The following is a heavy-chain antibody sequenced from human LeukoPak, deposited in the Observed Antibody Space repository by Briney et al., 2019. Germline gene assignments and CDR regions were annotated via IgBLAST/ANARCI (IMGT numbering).Heavy chain of an antibody. D-gene: IGHD5-18*01. CDR1: GGSISSGGYY. V-gene: IGHV4-31*03. J-gene: IGHJ4*02. Sequence: ASETLSLTCTVSGGSISSGGYYWSWIRQHPGKGLEWIGYIYYSGSTYYSPSLKSRVTISVDTSKNQFSLKLSSVTAADTAVYYCARVAVDTAMIPSIDYWGQGTLVTVSS. CDR2: IYYSGST. CDR3: ARVAVDTAMIPSIDY.